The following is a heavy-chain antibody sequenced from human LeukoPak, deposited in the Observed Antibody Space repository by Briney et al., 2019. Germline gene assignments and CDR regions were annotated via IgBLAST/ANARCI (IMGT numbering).Heavy chain of an antibody. Sequence: SETLSLTCAVYGGSFGGYYWSWIRQPPGKGLEWIGEINHSGSTNYNPSLKSRVTISVEPSKNQSSLKPNSATAARTAVVYCARGRRGHIVVVVAARYYFDYWGQGTLVTVSS. V-gene: IGHV4-34*01. J-gene: IGHJ4*02. CDR1: GGSFGGYY. CDR3: ARGRRGHIVVVVAARYYFDY. D-gene: IGHD2-15*01. CDR2: INHSGST.